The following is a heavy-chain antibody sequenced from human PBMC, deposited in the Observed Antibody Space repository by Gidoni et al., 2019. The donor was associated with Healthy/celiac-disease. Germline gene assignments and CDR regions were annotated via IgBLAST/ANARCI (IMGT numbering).Heavy chain of an antibody. Sequence: QVQLVQSGAEVKKPGSSVKVSCKAYGGTFSSYAISWVRQAPGQGLEWMRGIIPICGTANYAQKFQGRVTITADKSTSTAYMELSSLRSEDTAVYYCARTYSGYDFLDYWGQGTLVTVSS. CDR2: IIPICGTA. CDR1: GGTFSSYA. D-gene: IGHD5-12*01. V-gene: IGHV1-69*06. CDR3: ARTYSGYDFLDY. J-gene: IGHJ4*02.